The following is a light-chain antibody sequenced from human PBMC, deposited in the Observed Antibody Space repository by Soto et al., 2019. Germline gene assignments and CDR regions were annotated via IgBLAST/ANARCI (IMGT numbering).Light chain of an antibody. CDR1: NIGSKS. CDR3: QVWDSSSDHVV. J-gene: IGLJ2*01. Sequence: SYELTQPPSVSVAPGQTARITCGGTNIGSKSVHWYQQKPGQAPVLVVYDDSDRPSGIPERFSGSNSGNTATLTISRVEVGDEADYYCQVWDSSSDHVVFGGGTKLTVL. V-gene: IGLV3-21*02. CDR2: DDS.